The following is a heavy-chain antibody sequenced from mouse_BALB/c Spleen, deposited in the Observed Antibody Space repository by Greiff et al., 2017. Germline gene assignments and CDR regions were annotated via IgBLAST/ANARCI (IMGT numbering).Heavy chain of an antibody. CDR1: GFSLTSYD. J-gene: IGHJ3*01. D-gene: IGHD2-2*01. V-gene: IGHV2-9-2*01. CDR3: VRDGDYGYPAY. CDR2: IWTGGGT. Sequence: QVQLKESGPGLVAPSQSLSITCTVSGFSLTSYDISWIRQPPGKGLEWLGVIWTGGGTNYNSAFMSRLSISKDNSKSQVFLKMNSLQTDDTAIYYCVRDGDYGYPAYWGQGTLVTVSA.